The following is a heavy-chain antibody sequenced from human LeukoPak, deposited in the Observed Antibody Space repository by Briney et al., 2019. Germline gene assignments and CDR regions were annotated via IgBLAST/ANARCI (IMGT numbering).Heavy chain of an antibody. CDR3: ARGPDYDILTGYTTPFDY. J-gene: IGHJ4*02. D-gene: IGHD3-9*01. CDR1: GDSVSSNNGA. CDR2: TYYRSKWYN. V-gene: IGHV6-1*01. Sequence: SQTLSLTCAISGDSVSSNNGAWNWIRQSSSRGLEWLGRTYYRSKWYNDYAESMKGRITISPDTSKNQFSLKLSSVTAADTAVYYCARGPDYDILTGYTTPFDYWGQGTLVTVSS.